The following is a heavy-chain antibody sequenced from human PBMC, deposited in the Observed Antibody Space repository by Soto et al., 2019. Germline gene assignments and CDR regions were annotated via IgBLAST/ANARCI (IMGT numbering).Heavy chain of an antibody. CDR3: AKDHQEMATILYFDL. CDR1: GFTFSDYY. Sequence: GASLRLSCAASGFTFSDYYMSWVRQAPWKGLEWVSAISGSGGSTYYADSVKGRFTISRDNSKNTLYLQMNSLRAEDTAVYYCAKDHQEMATILYFDLWGRGTLVTVSS. D-gene: IGHD5-12*01. J-gene: IGHJ2*01. V-gene: IGHV3-23*01. CDR2: ISGSGGST.